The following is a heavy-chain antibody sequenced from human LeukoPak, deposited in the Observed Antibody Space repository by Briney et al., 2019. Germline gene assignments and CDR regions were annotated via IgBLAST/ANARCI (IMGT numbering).Heavy chain of an antibody. CDR2: INPNSGGT. D-gene: IGHD2-2*01. CDR1: GYTFTGYY. J-gene: IGHJ4*02. CDR3: ARDIGYCSSTSCYVVGDY. V-gene: IGHV1-2*06. Sequence: ASVKVSCKASGYTFTGYYMHWVRQAPGQGLEWMGRINPNSGGTNYAQKFQGRVTMTRDTSISRAYMELSRLRSDDTAVYYCARDIGYCSSTSCYVVGDYWGQGTLVTVSS.